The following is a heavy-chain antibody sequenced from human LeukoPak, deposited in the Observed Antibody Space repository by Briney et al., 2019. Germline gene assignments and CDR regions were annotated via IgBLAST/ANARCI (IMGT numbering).Heavy chain of an antibody. CDR1: GGTFSSYA. V-gene: IGHV1-69*13. Sequence: GASVKVSCKASGGTFSSYAISWVRQAPGQGLEWMGGFIPIFGTANYAQKFQGRVTITADESTSTAYMELSSLRSEDTAVYYCARVPTTYGDQLLSFFDYWGQGTLVTVSS. J-gene: IGHJ4*02. CDR3: ARVPTTYGDQLLSFFDY. CDR2: FIPIFGTA. D-gene: IGHD2-2*01.